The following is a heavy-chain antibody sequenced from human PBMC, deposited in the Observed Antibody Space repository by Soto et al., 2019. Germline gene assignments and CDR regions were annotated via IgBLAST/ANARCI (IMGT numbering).Heavy chain of an antibody. D-gene: IGHD3-3*01. CDR3: AIQVFWSGYYDY. CDR2: IYYSGST. Sequence: QVQLQESGPGLVKPSETLSLTCTVSGGSISSYYWSWIRQPPGKGLEWIGYIYYSGSTNYNPSLKSRVTLSVDTSKNQFALKLSSVTAADTAVYYCAIQVFWSGYYDYCVQATLLTVSS. J-gene: IGHJ4*02. CDR1: GGSISSYY. V-gene: IGHV4-59*01.